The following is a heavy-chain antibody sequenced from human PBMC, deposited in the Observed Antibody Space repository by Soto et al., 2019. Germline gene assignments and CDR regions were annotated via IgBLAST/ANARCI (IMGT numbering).Heavy chain of an antibody. J-gene: IGHJ4*02. CDR3: ARGPATAPDAY. V-gene: IGHV1-46*01. D-gene: IGHD2-2*01. CDR1: GYIFTSYY. Sequence: GASVQVSCKTSGYIFTSYYIHWVRQAPGQGLEWMGIINPSGGTTTYAQKFQGRVTMTRDTSTSTVYMELSSLRSEDTAVYYCARGPATAPDAYWGLGTLVTVSS. CDR2: INPSGGTT.